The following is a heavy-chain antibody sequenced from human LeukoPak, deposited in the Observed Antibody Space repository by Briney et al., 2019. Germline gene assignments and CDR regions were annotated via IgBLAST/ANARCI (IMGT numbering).Heavy chain of an antibody. Sequence: SETLSLTCTVSGGSISSGDYYWSWIRQPPGKGLEWIGYIYYSGSTYYNPSLKSRVTISVDTSKNQFSLKLSSVTAADTAVYYCARQDIVVVPAAIHHWGQGTLVTVSS. V-gene: IGHV4-30-4*08. CDR3: ARQDIVVVPAAIHH. D-gene: IGHD2-2*02. CDR2: IYYSGST. J-gene: IGHJ5*02. CDR1: GGSISSGDYY.